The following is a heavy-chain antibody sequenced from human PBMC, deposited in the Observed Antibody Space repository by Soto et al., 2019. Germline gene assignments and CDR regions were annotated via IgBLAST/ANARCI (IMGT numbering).Heavy chain of an antibody. CDR2: IIPIFGTA. CDR1: GGTFSSYA. Sequence: SVKVSCTDSGGTFSSYAISWVRQAPGQGLEWMGGIIPIFGTANYAQKFQGRVTITADESTSTAYMELSSLRSEDTAVYYCAVALYYYDSSGYYSNWFDPWGQGTLVTVSS. D-gene: IGHD3-22*01. J-gene: IGHJ5*02. V-gene: IGHV1-69*13. CDR3: AVALYYYDSSGYYSNWFDP.